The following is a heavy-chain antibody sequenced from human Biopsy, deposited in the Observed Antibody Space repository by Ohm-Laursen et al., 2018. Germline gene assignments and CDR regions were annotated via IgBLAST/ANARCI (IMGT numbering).Heavy chain of an antibody. CDR1: GGTFSNYG. V-gene: IGHV1-69*13. Sequence: VKISCKAPGGTFSNYGVNWVRQAPGQGLEWLGGNIPILGTGNYAQKFQDRVTVAADTSTNTATMELRSLRSDDTAVYYCATKLTGYFHHWGQGTLVIASS. CDR3: ATKLTGYFHH. D-gene: IGHD3-9*01. J-gene: IGHJ1*01. CDR2: NIPILGTG.